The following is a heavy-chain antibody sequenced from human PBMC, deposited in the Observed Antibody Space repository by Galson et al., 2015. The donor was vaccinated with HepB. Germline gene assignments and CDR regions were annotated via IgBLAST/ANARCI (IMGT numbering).Heavy chain of an antibody. CDR1: GYTFTSYG. CDR2: ISPYNGNT. J-gene: IGHJ4*02. V-gene: IGHV1-18*04. CDR3: ARLYCTSTSCNAYYFDY. Sequence: SVKVSCKASGYTFTSYGFSWVRQAPGQGLEWMGWISPYNGNTNYAQKVQGRVTMTTDTSTSTVYMELRSLRSDDTAVYYCARLYCTSTSCNAYYFDYWGQGTLVTVSS. D-gene: IGHD2-2*01.